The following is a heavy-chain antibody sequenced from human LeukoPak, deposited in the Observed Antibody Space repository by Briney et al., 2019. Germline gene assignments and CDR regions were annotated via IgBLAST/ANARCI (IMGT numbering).Heavy chain of an antibody. V-gene: IGHV4-39*01. CDR1: GASISSSINY. Sequence: SETLSLTCTVSGASISSSINYWAWIRQPPGKGLEWIGSIYYSGSTYYNPSLKSRVTISIDTSKNQFSLKLSSVPAADTAVYYCARLVGAATDPFDYWGQGTLVTVSS. CDR2: IYYSGST. CDR3: ARLVGAATDPFDY. J-gene: IGHJ4*02. D-gene: IGHD1-26*01.